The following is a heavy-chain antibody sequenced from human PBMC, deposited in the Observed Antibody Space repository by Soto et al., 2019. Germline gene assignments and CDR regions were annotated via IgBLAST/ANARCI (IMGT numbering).Heavy chain of an antibody. CDR1: GYTFTSYA. CDR2: INAGNGNT. D-gene: IGHD3-22*01. J-gene: IGHJ4*02. CDR3: ARSTYYYDSSGYYQYDY. Sequence: ASVKVSCKASGYTFTSYAMHWVRQAPGQRLEWMGWINAGNGNTKYSQKFQGRVTITRDTSASTAYMELSSLRSEDTAVYYCARSTYYYDSSGYYQYDYWGQGTLVTVSS. V-gene: IGHV1-3*01.